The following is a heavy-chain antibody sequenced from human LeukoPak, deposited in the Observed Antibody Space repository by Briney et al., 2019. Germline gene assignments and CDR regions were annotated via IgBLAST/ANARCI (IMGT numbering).Heavy chain of an antibody. CDR3: GTTTLSATWNY. V-gene: IGHV3-23*01. J-gene: IGHJ4*02. CDR1: GFTFGDYA. CDR2: TDRGGNT. D-gene: IGHD3-16*02. Sequence: AGGSLRLSCAASGFTFGDYAMHWVRQVPGKGLEWVSVTDRGGNTRYADSVKGRFTISRDNSENTLYLQMDSLRVEDTAVYYCGTTTLSATWNYWGQGTLVTVSS.